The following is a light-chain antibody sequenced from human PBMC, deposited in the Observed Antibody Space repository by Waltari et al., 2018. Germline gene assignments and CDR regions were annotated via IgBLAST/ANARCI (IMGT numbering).Light chain of an antibody. CDR3: QAWDSSSYV. CDR1: KLGEKY. J-gene: IGLJ1*01. Sequence: SYELTQPPSVSVSPGQTASVTCSGDKLGEKYTCWYQQKPGQSPVLVMYQDNKRPSGIPERFSGSNFGNTATLTISGTQGMDEADYYCQAWDSSSYVFGTGTKVTVL. CDR2: QDN. V-gene: IGLV3-1*01.